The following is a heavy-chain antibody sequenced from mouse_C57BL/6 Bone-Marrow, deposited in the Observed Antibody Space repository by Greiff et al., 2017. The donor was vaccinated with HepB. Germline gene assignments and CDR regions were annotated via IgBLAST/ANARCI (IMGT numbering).Heavy chain of an antibody. CDR2: ISSGGDYI. Sequence: DVMLVESGEGLVKPGGSLKLSCAASGFTFSSYAMSWVRQTPEKRLEWVAYISSGGDYIYYADTVKGRFTISRDNARNTLYLQMSSLKSEDTAMYCCTRWLLPYYFDYWGQGTTLTVSS. V-gene: IGHV5-9-1*02. CDR1: GFTFSSYA. J-gene: IGHJ2*01. D-gene: IGHD2-3*01. CDR3: TRWLLPYYFDY.